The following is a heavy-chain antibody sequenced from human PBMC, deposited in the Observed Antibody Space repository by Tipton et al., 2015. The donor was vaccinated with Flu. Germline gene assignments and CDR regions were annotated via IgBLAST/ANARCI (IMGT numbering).Heavy chain of an antibody. J-gene: IGHJ6*02. CDR3: ARIGGEYYYGMGV. V-gene: IGHV3-21*01. Sequence: SLRLSCAASGFTFSSYSMNWVRQAPGKGLEWVSSISSSSSYIYYADSVKGRFTISRDNAKNSLYLQMNSLRAEDTAVYYCARIGGEYYYGMGVWGQGTTVTVSS. CDR1: GFTFSSYS. CDR2: ISSSSSYI. D-gene: IGHD3-10*01.